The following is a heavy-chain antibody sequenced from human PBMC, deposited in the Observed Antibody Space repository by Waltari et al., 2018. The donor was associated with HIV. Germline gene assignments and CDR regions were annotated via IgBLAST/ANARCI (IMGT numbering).Heavy chain of an antibody. Sequence: EVQLVASGGGLVQPGRSLRLSCTASGFTFGVYATIWFRQARGKGLERVGFNRSKAYGGTTEYAASVKGRCTIARDDSKSIAYLQMNSLKTEDTAVYYCTRDNVGRDYWGQGTLVTVSS. J-gene: IGHJ4*02. D-gene: IGHD2-15*01. CDR1: GFTFGVYA. CDR2: NRSKAYGGTT. CDR3: TRDNVGRDY. V-gene: IGHV3-49*03.